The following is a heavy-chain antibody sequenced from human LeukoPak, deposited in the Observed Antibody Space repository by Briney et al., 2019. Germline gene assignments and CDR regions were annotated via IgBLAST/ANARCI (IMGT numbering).Heavy chain of an antibody. V-gene: IGHV4-61*02. Sequence: SETLSLTCTVSGGSIRSGSYYWSWIRQAAGKGLEWIGRVHTSGSTNYNPSLESRVTISVDTSKNQFSLNLSSVTAADTAVYYCAGGVTIVRGTSKHFDYWGQGTLVTVSS. CDR2: VHTSGST. CDR3: AGGVTIVRGTSKHFDY. D-gene: IGHD3-10*01. J-gene: IGHJ4*02. CDR1: GGSIRSGSYY.